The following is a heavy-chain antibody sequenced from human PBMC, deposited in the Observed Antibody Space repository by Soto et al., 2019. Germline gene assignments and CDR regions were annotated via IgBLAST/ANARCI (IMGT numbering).Heavy chain of an antibody. Sequence: SETLSLTCGVSGGSISSSKWWTWVRQPPGKGPEWIGYIYYSGSTNYNPSLKSRVTISVDTSKNQFSLKLTSVTAADTAVYYCARRYGGNFDYWGQGTLVTSPQ. J-gene: IGHJ4*02. CDR2: IYYSGST. V-gene: IGHV4-4*02. CDR1: GGSISSSKW. CDR3: ARRYGGNFDY. D-gene: IGHD1-26*01.